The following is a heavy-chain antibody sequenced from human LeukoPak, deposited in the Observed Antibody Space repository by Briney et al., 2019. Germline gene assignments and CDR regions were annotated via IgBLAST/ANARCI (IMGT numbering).Heavy chain of an antibody. CDR1: GYTFTGYY. V-gene: IGHV1-2*02. CDR2: INPNSGGT. Sequence: ASVKVSCKASGYTFTGYYMHWVRQAPGQGLEWMGWINPNSGGTDYAQKFQGRVTMARDTSISTAYMELSRLRSDDTAVYYCAKNTVRYYDSSGFDPWGQGTLVTVSS. CDR3: AKNTVRYYDSSGFDP. J-gene: IGHJ5*02. D-gene: IGHD3-22*01.